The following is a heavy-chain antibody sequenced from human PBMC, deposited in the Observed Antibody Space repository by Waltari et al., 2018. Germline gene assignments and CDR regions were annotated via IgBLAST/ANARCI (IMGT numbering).Heavy chain of an antibody. CDR3: ARGRLVVPAASNWFDP. Sequence: QVQLQQWGAGLLKPSETLSLTCAVYGGSFSGYYWSWIRQPPGKGLEWIGEINHSGSTNYNPSLKRRVTIAVDTSKNQFSLKLSSVTAADTAVYYCARGRLVVPAASNWFDPWGQGTLVTVSS. CDR2: INHSGST. J-gene: IGHJ5*02. D-gene: IGHD2-2*01. CDR1: GGSFSGYY. V-gene: IGHV4-34*01.